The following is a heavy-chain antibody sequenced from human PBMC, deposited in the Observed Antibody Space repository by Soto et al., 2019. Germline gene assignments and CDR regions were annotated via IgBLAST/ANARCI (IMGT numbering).Heavy chain of an antibody. CDR2: VSGSGGST. CDR1: GVNFISHA. V-gene: IGHV3-23*01. CDR3: AKPPDYNWNDY. D-gene: IGHD1-20*01. Sequence: PWVFMRLSWAASGVNFISHAMSWVRQAPGKGLEWISAVSGSGGSTYYADSVKGRFTISRDNSKDTLYLQMNNLRAEDTAVYYCAKPPDYNWNDYWGQGTLVTVS. J-gene: IGHJ4*02.